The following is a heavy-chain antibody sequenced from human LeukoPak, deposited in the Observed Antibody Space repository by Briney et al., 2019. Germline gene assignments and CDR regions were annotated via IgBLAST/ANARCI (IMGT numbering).Heavy chain of an antibody. CDR2: ISSSSSYI. V-gene: IGHV3-21*01. J-gene: IGHJ6*02. D-gene: IGHD1-26*01. CDR1: GFTFSSYS. Sequence: GGSLRLSCAASGFTFSSYSMNWVRQAPGKGLEWVSSISSSSSYIYYADLVKGRFTISRDNAKNSLYLQMNSMRAEDTAVYYCARAPYSGSYYPDLISYYYYYGMDVWGQGTTVTVSS. CDR3: ARAPYSGSYYPDLISYYYYYGMDV.